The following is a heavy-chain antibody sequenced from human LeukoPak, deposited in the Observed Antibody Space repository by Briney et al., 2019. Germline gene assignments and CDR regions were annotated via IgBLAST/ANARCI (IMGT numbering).Heavy chain of an antibody. J-gene: IGHJ4*02. D-gene: IGHD2-21*02. CDR2: ISISGSYI. V-gene: IGHV3-21*01. CDR3: ARGTQDCGGACYFDY. CDR1: GFTFSSYS. Sequence: GGSLRLSCAASGFTFSSYSMNWVRQAPGKGLEWVSSISISGSYIYYADSVKGRFTISRDNAKNSLYLQMNSLRAEDTAVYYCARGTQDCGGACYFDYWGQGTLVTVSS.